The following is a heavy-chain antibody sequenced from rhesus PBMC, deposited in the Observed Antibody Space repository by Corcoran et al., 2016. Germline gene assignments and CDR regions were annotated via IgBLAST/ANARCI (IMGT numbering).Heavy chain of an antibody. Sequence: EVQLVQSGAEVKRPGESLRISCKTSGYSFTSSLISWVCPMPRKGLEWMVSHFAGYSATRHSPSVQHQVTISADKSISTTFLQWSSLKASDTATYYCAKSVYDIWTGYYTDWYFDLWGPGTPITISS. CDR3: AKSVYDIWTGYYTDWYFDL. D-gene: IGHD3-3*01. J-gene: IGHJ2*01. CDR1: GYSFTSSL. V-gene: IGHV5S1*01. CDR2: HFAGYSAT.